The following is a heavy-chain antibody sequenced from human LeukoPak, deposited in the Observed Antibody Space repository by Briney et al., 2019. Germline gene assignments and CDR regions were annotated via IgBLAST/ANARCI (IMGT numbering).Heavy chain of an antibody. V-gene: IGHV3-21*01. D-gene: IGHD2-2*01. CDR2: ISSSSSYI. Sequence: GSLRLSCAASGFTFSSYSMNWVRQAPGKGLEWVSSISSSSSYIYYADSVKGRFTISRDNAKNSLYLQMNSLRAEDAAVYYCAKDEVVVPAAIPFQHWGQGTLVTVSS. CDR1: GFTFSSYS. CDR3: AKDEVVVPAAIPFQH. J-gene: IGHJ1*01.